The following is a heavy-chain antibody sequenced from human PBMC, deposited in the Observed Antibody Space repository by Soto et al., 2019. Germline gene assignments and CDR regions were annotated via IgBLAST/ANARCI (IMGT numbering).Heavy chain of an antibody. CDR2: IDPSDSYT. CDR1: GYSFTSYL. Sequence: PXDSLKGTWQCSGYSFTSYLSSLVLQMPGKGLEWMGRIDPSDSYTNYSPSFQGHVTISADKSISTAYLQWSSLKASDTAMHYCARIPRQLKGNWFDPWGQGTLVTVSS. D-gene: IGHD6-6*01. V-gene: IGHV5-10-1*01. J-gene: IGHJ5*02. CDR3: ARIPRQLKGNWFDP.